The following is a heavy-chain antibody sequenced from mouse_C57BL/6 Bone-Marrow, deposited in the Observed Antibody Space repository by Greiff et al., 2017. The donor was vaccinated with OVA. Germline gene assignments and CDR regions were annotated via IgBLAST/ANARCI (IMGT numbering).Heavy chain of an antibody. D-gene: IGHD1-1*01. Sequence: VQLQQSGPELVKPGASVKIPCKASGYTFTDYNMDWVKQSHGNRLEWIGDINPNNGGPIYNQKFKGKATLTVDKSSSTAYMELRSLTSEDTAVYYCARDYYGSRFAYWGQGTLVTVSA. V-gene: IGHV1-18*01. J-gene: IGHJ3*01. CDR3: ARDYYGSRFAY. CDR1: GYTFTDYN. CDR2: INPNNGGP.